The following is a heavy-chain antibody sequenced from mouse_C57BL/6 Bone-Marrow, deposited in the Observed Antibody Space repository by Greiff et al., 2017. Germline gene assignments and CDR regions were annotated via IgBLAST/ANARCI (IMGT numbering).Heavy chain of an antibody. D-gene: IGHD3-2*02. CDR3: ARSLRLRRGYYFDY. Sequence: EVKLMESGPGLVKPSQSLSLTCSVTGYSITSGYYWNWIRQFPGNKLEWMGYISYDGSNNYNPSLKNRISITRDTSKNQFFLKLNSVTTEDTATYYCARSLRLRRGYYFDYWGQGTTLTVSS. CDR2: ISYDGSN. CDR1: GYSITSGYY. V-gene: IGHV3-6*01. J-gene: IGHJ2*01.